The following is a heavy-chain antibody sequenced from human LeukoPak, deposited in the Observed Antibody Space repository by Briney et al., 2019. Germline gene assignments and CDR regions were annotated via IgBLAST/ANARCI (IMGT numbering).Heavy chain of an antibody. CDR3: ARDYCTNGVCYTYYYGMDV. CDR2: ISSSSSYI. Sequence: GGSLRLSCAASGFTFSSYSMNWVRQAPGKGLEWVSSISSSSSYIYYADSVKGRFTISRDNAKNSLYLQMNSLRAEDTAVYYCARDYCTNGVCYTYYYGMDVWGQGTTVTVSS. D-gene: IGHD2-8*01. J-gene: IGHJ6*02. V-gene: IGHV3-21*01. CDR1: GFTFSSYS.